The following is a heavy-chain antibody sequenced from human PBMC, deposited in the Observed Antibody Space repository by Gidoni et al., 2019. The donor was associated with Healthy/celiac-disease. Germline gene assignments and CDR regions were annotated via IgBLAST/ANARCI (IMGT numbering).Heavy chain of an antibody. V-gene: IGHV3-49*04. D-gene: IGHD2-15*01. CDR3: TGWFDAFDI. CDR2: IRSKAYGGTT. CDR1: GFTFGDYA. J-gene: IGHJ3*02. Sequence: VQLVESGGGLVQPGRSLRLSCTASGFTFGDYAMSWVRQAPGKGLEWVGFIRSKAYGGTTEYAASVKGRFTISRDDSKSIAYLQMNSLKTEDTAVYYCTGWFDAFDIWGQGTMVTVSS.